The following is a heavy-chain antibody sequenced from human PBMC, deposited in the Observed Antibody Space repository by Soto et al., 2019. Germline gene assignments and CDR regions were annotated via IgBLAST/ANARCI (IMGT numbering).Heavy chain of an antibody. CDR3: ARWNDRNWFDP. V-gene: IGHV4-59*01. CDR2: IYYSGST. J-gene: IGHJ5*02. CDR1: GGSISSYY. D-gene: IGHD1-1*01. Sequence: TSETLSLTCTVSGGSISSYYWSWIRQPPGKGLEWIGYIYYSGSTNYNPSLKSRVTISVDTSKNQFSLKLSSVTAADTAVYYCARWNDRNWFDPWGQGTLVTVSS.